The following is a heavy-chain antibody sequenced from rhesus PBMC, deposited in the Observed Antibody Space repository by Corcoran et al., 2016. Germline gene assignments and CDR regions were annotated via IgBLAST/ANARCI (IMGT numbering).Heavy chain of an antibody. CDR2: VYGRGGST. CDR1: GYSINNNY. CDR3: ATSTVAATAY. Sequence: QVQLQESGPGRVKPSETLSLTCTASGYSINNNYWSWIRQAAGRGLEWIGYVYGRGGSTYYNPSLKSRVTISTDTSKNQFSLKLSSVTAADTAIYYCATSTVAATAYWGQGVLVTVSS. D-gene: IGHD4-29*01. J-gene: IGHJ4*01. V-gene: IGHV4-160*01.